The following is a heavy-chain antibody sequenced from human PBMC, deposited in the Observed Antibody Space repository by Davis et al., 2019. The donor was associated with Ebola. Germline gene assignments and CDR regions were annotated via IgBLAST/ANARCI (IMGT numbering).Heavy chain of an antibody. D-gene: IGHD3-22*01. J-gene: IGHJ5*02. V-gene: IGHV1-18*01. CDR2: ISAYNGNT. CDR1: GYTFTSYG. CDR3: ARVYYYERFDP. Sequence: AASVKVSCKASGYTFTSYGISWVRQAPGQGLEWMGWISAYNGNTNYAQKLQGRVTMTADTSTSTAYMELRSLRSDDTAVYYCARVYYYERFDPWGQGTLVTVSS.